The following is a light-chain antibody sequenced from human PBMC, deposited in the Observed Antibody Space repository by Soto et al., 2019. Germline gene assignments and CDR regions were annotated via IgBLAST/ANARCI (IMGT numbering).Light chain of an antibody. CDR1: ALPKQY. Sequence: SYELTQPPSVSVSPGQTARITCSGEALPKQYAYWYQQKPGQAPLLMIYKDSERPSGIPERFSGSSSGTTVTLTISGVQAEDEADYYCQSADSSGTYVVFGGGTKLSVL. J-gene: IGLJ2*01. CDR3: QSADSSGTYVV. V-gene: IGLV3-25*03. CDR2: KDS.